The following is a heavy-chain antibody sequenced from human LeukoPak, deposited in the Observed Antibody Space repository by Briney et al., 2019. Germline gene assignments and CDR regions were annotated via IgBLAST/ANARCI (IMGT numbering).Heavy chain of an antibody. J-gene: IGHJ4*02. CDR1: GYTFIGYY. V-gene: IGHV1-2*06. Sequence: GASVKVSCKPSGYTFIGYYLHWVRQAPGQGLEWMGRINPNDGATSYAQKFQGRVTMTRDTSIRTAYMELSRLTSDDTAVYYCARVGAGSCCHFEYWGQGTLVTVSS. D-gene: IGHD2-15*01. CDR3: ARVGAGSCCHFEY. CDR2: INPNDGAT.